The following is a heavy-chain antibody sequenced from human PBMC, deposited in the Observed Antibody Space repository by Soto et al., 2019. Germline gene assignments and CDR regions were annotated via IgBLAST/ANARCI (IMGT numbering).Heavy chain of an antibody. V-gene: IGHV1-46*01. CDR3: ARAKGMAAAGRDPFPP. Sequence: QVQLVQSGAEVKKPGASVKVSCKASGYTFTSYYIHCVRQAPGQGLEWMGIINPSSGSTNYAQKFQGRLNTTRNTSTPTAYRELSRLTSAATAVYYCARAKGMAAAGRDPFPPLCQGPRVTFSS. J-gene: IGHJ5*02. CDR2: INPSSGST. D-gene: IGHD6-13*01. CDR1: GYTFTSYY.